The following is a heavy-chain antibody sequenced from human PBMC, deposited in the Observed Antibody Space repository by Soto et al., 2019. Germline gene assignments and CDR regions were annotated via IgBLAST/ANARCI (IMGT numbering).Heavy chain of an antibody. Sequence: GGSLRLSCAASGFTFSNYAMSWVRQAPGKGLEWVSAISGGGDSTYYADSVKGRFTISRDNSRYMLYLQMNSLRAEDTAVYYCAKVSNFWSGSFDCWGQGTLVTVSS. J-gene: IGHJ4*02. D-gene: IGHD3-3*01. CDR2: ISGGGDST. CDR1: GFTFSNYA. CDR3: AKVSNFWSGSFDC. V-gene: IGHV3-23*01.